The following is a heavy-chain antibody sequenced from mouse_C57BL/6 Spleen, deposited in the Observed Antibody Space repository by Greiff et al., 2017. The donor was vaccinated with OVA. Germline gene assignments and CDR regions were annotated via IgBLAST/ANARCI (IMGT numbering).Heavy chain of an antibody. CDR2: IDPSDSET. Sequence: VPLPQPGAELVRPGSSVKLSCKASGYPFPRYWMPWVKQRPIQGLEWLGNIDPSDSETHYNQKFKDKATLTVDKSSSTAYMQLSSLTSEDSAVHYCARSYYGNYDYWGQGTTLTVSS. CDR1: GYPFPRYW. V-gene: IGHV1-52*01. D-gene: IGHD2-1*01. CDR3: ARSYYGNYDY. J-gene: IGHJ2*01.